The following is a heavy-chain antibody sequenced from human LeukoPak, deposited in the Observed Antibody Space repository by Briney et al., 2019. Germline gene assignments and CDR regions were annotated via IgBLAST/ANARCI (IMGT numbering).Heavy chain of an antibody. CDR2: ISSSSSYI. D-gene: IGHD6-19*01. CDR3: ARDRPSSSGFDY. Sequence: GGSLRLSCAASGFTFSSYSMNWVRQAPGKGLEWVSSISSSSSYIYYADSVKGRFTISRDNAKNSLYLQMNSLRAEDTAVYYCARDRPSSSGFDYWGQGTLVTVSS. V-gene: IGHV3-21*01. CDR1: GFTFSSYS. J-gene: IGHJ4*02.